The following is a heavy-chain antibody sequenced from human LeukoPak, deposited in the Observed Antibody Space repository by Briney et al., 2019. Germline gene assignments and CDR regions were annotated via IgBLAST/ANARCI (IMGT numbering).Heavy chain of an antibody. V-gene: IGHV1-18*01. CDR3: ARDPYDNNAFDI. J-gene: IGHJ3*02. CDR2: ISAYNGNT. D-gene: IGHD3-22*01. CDR1: GYTFTSYG. Sequence: ASVTVSCKASGYTFTSYGISWVRQAPGQGLEWMGWISAYNGNTNYAQKLQGRVTMTTDTSTSTAYMELRSLRSDDTAVYYCARDPYDNNAFDIWGQGTMVTVSS.